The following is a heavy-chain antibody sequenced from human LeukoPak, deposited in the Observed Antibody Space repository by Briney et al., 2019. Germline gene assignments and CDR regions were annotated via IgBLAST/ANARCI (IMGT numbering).Heavy chain of an antibody. CDR1: GYTLTSYD. J-gene: IGHJ4*02. CDR3: ARGRGYSYGYLDY. V-gene: IGHV1-8*01. CDR2: MNPNSANT. D-gene: IGHD5-18*01. Sequence: EASVKVSCKASGYTLTSYDINWVRQATGQGLEWMGWMNPNSANTGYAQKFQGRVTMTRNTSISTAYMELSSLRSEDTAVYYCARGRGYSYGYLDYWGQGTLVTVSS.